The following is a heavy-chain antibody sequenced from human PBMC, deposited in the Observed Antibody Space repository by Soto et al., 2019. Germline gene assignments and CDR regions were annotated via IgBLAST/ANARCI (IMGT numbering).Heavy chain of an antibody. J-gene: IGHJ4*02. CDR3: AREFGQVQKYYDFWSGYYTHFDY. CDR2: LSAYNGNT. D-gene: IGHD3-3*01. V-gene: IGHV1-18*04. Sequence: QVQLVQSGAEVKKPGASVKVSCKASGYTFTSYGISWVRQAPGQGLEWMGWLSAYNGNTNYAQKLQGRVTMTTDTSTSTAYMELRSLRSDDTAVYYCAREFGQVQKYYDFWSGYYTHFDYWGQGTLVTVSS. CDR1: GYTFTSYG.